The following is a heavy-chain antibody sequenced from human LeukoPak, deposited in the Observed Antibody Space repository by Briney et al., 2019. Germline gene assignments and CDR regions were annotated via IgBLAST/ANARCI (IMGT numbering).Heavy chain of an antibody. CDR2: FDPEDGET. CDR3: ATGSGITIFGVVTRNWFDP. D-gene: IGHD3-3*01. CDR1: GYTLTELS. J-gene: IGHJ5*02. V-gene: IGHV1-24*01. Sequence: ASVKVSCKVSGYTLTELSMHWVRQAPGKGLEWMGGFDPEDGETIYAQKFQGRVTMTEDTSTDTAYMELSSLRSEDTAVYYCATGSGITIFGVVTRNWFDPWGQGTLVTVSS.